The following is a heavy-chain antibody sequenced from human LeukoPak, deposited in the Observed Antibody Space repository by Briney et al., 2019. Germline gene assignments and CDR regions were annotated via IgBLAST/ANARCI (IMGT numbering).Heavy chain of an antibody. CDR3: ARGVGDITMVRGVIIASPYYFDY. V-gene: IGHV3-48*04. Sequence: GGSLRLSCAASGFTFSSYSMNWVRQAPGKGLEWVSYISSSSSTIYYADSVKGRFTISRDNAKNSLYLQMNSLRAEDTAVYYCARGVGDITMVRGVIIASPYYFDYWGQGTLVTVSS. J-gene: IGHJ4*02. CDR2: ISSSSSTI. D-gene: IGHD3-10*01. CDR1: GFTFSSYS.